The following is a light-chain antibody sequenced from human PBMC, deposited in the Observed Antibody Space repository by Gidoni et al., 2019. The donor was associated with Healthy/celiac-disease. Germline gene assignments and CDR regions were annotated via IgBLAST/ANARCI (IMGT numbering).Light chain of an antibody. V-gene: IGKV2-28*01. CDR1: QSLLNWNGHNY. J-gene: IGKJ4*01. CDR3: MQALQTPLT. Sequence: IVMTQSPLSLPVTPGEPASISCRSNQSLLNWNGHNYLDWYLQKPGQSPQVLVYLGSNRASGVSDRFSGSGSGTDFTLKISSVEAEDVGVYYCMQALQTPLTFGGGTKVEIK. CDR2: LGS.